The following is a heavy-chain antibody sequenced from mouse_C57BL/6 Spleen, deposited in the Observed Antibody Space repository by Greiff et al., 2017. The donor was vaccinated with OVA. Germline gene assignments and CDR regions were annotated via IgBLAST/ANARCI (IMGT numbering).Heavy chain of an antibody. Sequence: QVQLQQSGAELVRPGASVTLSCKASGYTFTDYEMHWVKQTPVHGLEWIGAIDPETGGTAYNQKFKGKAILTADKSSSTAYMELRSLTSEDSAVYYCTRGGNWGYYFDYWGQGTTLTVSS. V-gene: IGHV1-15*01. D-gene: IGHD4-1*01. J-gene: IGHJ2*01. CDR1: GYTFTDYE. CDR2: IDPETGGT. CDR3: TRGGNWGYYFDY.